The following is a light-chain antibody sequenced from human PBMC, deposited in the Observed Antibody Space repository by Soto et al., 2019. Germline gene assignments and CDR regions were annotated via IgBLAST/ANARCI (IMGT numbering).Light chain of an antibody. J-gene: IGLJ1*01. Sequence: QSALTQHPAASGSPGQSVTISCTGTSSDIGTYDYVSWYQHLPDKAPKLIIYEVSKRPSGVPDRFSGSKSGNTASLTVSGLQAEDEGDYYCCSYGGGNNFYVFGTGTKVIVL. CDR1: SSDIGTYDY. V-gene: IGLV2-8*01. CDR3: CSYGGGNNFYV. CDR2: EVS.